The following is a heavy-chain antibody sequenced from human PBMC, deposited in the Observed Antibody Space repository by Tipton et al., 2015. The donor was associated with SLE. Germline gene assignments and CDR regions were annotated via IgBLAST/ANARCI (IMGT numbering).Heavy chain of an antibody. D-gene: IGHD1/OR15-1a*01. CDR3: AGAPPGTFHMDV. J-gene: IGHJ6*03. V-gene: IGHV3-21*01. CDR2: ITRSSNLI. Sequence: SLRLSCEASEFTFSTYTMAWVRQAPGTGLEWVSSITRSSNLILYGDSVRGRFTISRDNAKNSLYLQMDDLRAEDTAIYYCAGAPPGTFHMDVWGKGTTVTVSS. CDR1: EFTFSTYT.